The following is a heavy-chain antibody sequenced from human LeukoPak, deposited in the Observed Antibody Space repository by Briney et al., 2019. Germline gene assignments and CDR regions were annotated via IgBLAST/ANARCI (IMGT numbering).Heavy chain of an antibody. V-gene: IGHV1-69*05. CDR1: GGTFSSYA. J-gene: IGHJ4*02. CDR3: ARDRLGDYGDYDDY. CDR2: IIPIFGTA. D-gene: IGHD4-17*01. Sequence: ASVKVSCKASGGTFSSYAISWVRQAPGQGLEWMGGIIPIFGTANYAQKFQGRVTMTRDMSTSTVYMELSSLRSEDTAVYYCARDRLGDYGDYDDYWGQGTLVTVSS.